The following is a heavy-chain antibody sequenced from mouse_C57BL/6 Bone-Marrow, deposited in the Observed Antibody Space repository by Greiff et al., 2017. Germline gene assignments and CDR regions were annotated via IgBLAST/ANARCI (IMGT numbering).Heavy chain of an antibody. CDR2: FYPGSGSI. V-gene: IGHV1-62-2*01. D-gene: IGHD1-1*01. CDR3: ARHEDVYYYGSSSYFDY. Sequence: QVHVKQSGAELVKPGASVKLSCKASGYTFTEYTIHWVKQRSGQGLEWIGWFYPGSGSIKYNEKFKDKATLTADKSSSTVYMELSRLTSEDSAVYFCARHEDVYYYGSSSYFDYWGQGTTLTVSS. CDR1: GYTFTEYT. J-gene: IGHJ2*01.